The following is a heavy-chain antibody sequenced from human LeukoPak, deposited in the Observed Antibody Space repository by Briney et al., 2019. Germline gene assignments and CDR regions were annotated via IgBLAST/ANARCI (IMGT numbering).Heavy chain of an antibody. V-gene: IGHV4-39*07. D-gene: IGHD3-10*01. Sequence: AETLSLTCTVSGGSISSSSYYWGWILQPPGKGLEWIGSIYYSGSTYYNPSLKSRVTISVDTSKNQFSLKLSSVTAADTAVYYCARGGNKWFGELRRFDPWGQGTLVTVSS. CDR1: GGSISSSSYY. CDR3: ARGGNKWFGELRRFDP. J-gene: IGHJ5*02. CDR2: IYYSGST.